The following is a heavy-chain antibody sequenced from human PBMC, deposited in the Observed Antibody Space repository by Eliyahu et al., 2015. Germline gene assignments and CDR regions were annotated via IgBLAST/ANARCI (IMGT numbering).Heavy chain of an antibody. D-gene: IGHD1-26*01. CDR1: GFPFSSYS. CDR3: GPQVGATSSYDY. V-gene: IGHV3-23*01. J-gene: IGHJ4*02. CDR2: ITSSGGNT. Sequence: EVQLLESGGGLVQPGGSLXLSCAASGFPFSSYSMSWVRQAPGKGLEWVSSITSSGGNTFYADSVKGRFTISRDNSKNTLFLQMNSLGAEDTAVYYCGPQVGATSSYDYWGQGTLVTVSS.